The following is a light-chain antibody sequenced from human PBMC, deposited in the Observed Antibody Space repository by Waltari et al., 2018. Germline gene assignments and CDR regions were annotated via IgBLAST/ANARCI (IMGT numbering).Light chain of an antibody. Sequence: SYKLTQPPAMSVSPGQTAKITCSAVKPYVHWYQQRPGQAPVLVIYKDTERPSGIPDRFSGSSSGTTVTLTISGVQAEDEADYYCQSPDSTSTYTQWVFGGGTKLTVL. CDR3: QSPDSTSTYTQWV. CDR2: KDT. V-gene: IGLV3-25*03. J-gene: IGLJ3*02. CDR1: KPY.